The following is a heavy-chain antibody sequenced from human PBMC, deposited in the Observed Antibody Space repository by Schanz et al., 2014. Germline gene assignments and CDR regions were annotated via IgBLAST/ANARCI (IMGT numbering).Heavy chain of an antibody. CDR3: VPMSIAAH. V-gene: IGHV3-23*04. CDR1: GFTFSDHF. J-gene: IGHJ4*02. CDR2: INGSGNAT. Sequence: EVKLVESGGGLVQPGGSLRLSCAASGFTFSDHFMDWVRQAPGKGPEWVAAINGSGNATYYADSVKGRFTISRDTSKNTLYLLLNSLRAEDTAVYYCVPMSIAAHWGQGTLVTVSS. D-gene: IGHD6-6*01.